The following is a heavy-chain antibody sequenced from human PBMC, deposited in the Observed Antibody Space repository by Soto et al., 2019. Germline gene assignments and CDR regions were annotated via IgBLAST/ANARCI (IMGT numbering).Heavy chain of an antibody. D-gene: IGHD4-4*01. CDR1: GGTFSSYA. CDR2: IIPIFGTA. CDR3: ASAVHMTTVMTWELDYFDY. J-gene: IGHJ4*02. Sequence: SVKVSCKASGGTFSSYAISWVRQAPGQGLEWMGGIIPIFGTANYAQKFQGRVTITADESTSTAYMELSSLRSEDTAVYYFASAVHMTTVMTWELDYFDYWGQGTLVTVSS. V-gene: IGHV1-69*13.